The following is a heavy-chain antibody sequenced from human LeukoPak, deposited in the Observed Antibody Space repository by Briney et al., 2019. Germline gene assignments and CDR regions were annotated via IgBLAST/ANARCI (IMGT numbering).Heavy chain of an antibody. Sequence: GASVKVSCKASGYTFTSYGISWVRQASGQGLEWMGWISAYNGNTNYAQKLQGRVTMTTDTSTSTAYMELRSLRSDDTAVYYCARHVAVAGIKEPMDYWGQGTLVTVSS. CDR1: GYTFTSYG. CDR3: ARHVAVAGIKEPMDY. J-gene: IGHJ4*02. V-gene: IGHV1-18*01. D-gene: IGHD6-19*01. CDR2: ISAYNGNT.